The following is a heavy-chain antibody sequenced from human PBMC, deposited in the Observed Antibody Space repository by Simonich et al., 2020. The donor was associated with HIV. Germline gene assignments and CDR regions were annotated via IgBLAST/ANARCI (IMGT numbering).Heavy chain of an antibody. D-gene: IGHD3-3*01. CDR3: ARLMNYESWSGYYLPPERHSEY. Sequence: QVQLQQWGAGLLKPSETLSLTCAVYGGSFSGYYWSWILQPPGKGLEWIGEINHSGCTNSNPSLKSRVTISVDTSKNQFSLKLSSVTAADTAVYYCARLMNYESWSGYYLPPERHSEYWGQGILVTVSS. V-gene: IGHV4-34*01. CDR2: INHSGCT. J-gene: IGHJ4*02. CDR1: GGSFSGYY.